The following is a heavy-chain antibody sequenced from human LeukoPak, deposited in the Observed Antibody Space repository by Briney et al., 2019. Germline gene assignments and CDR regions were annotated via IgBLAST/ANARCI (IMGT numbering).Heavy chain of an antibody. J-gene: IGHJ3*02. CDR1: GFTFSSYW. Sequence: QTGGSLRLSCAASGFTFSSYWMHWVRQAPGKGLVWVSRINTDGSSTSYADSVKGRFTISRDNAKNTLYLQMNSLRAEDTAVYYCASLRFLEWYAFDIWGQGTMVTVSS. V-gene: IGHV3-74*01. CDR3: ASLRFLEWYAFDI. D-gene: IGHD3-3*01. CDR2: INTDGSST.